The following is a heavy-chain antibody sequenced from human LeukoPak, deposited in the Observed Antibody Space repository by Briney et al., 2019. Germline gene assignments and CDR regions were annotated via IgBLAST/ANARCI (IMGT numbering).Heavy chain of an antibody. V-gene: IGHV4-4*07. CDR2: VYSSGST. D-gene: IGHD6-13*01. CDR3: ARRGGMTLYYFDY. Sequence: SETLSLTCSVSGDSINNNYWSWIRQPAGKGLEWIGRVYSSGSTKYNPSLRSRVTLSVDTSKNQFSLRLTGVTAADTAVYYCARRGGMTLYYFDYWGQGTLVTVSS. CDR1: GDSINNNY. J-gene: IGHJ4*02.